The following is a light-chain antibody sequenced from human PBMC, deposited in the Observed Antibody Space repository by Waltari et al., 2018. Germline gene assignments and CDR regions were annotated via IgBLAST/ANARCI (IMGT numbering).Light chain of an antibody. CDR2: HVG. J-gene: IGLJ2*01. V-gene: IGLV2-14*03. CDR1: SSDIVGYNY. CDR3: TSYASSSTLV. Sequence: QSALTQPASVSGSPGQSITIPCTGISSDIVGYNYVSWYQQHPGKAPKVMFYHVGHRPSGVFSRFSGSKSGNRASLTFSGLQAGDEADYYCTSYASSSTLVFGGGTKLTVL.